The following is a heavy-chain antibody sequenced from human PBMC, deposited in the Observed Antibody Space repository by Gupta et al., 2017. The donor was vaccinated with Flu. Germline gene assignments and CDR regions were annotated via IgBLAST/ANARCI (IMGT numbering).Heavy chain of an antibody. CDR1: GFSLSTSGVG. Sequence: QITLKESGPTLVKPTQTLTLTCTFSGFSLSTSGVGVGWIRQPPGKALEWLALIYWNDDKRYSPSLKSRLTITKDTSKNQVVLTMTNMDPVDTATYYCAHSPGFDLVWDPFDYWGQGTLVTVSS. D-gene: IGHD1-26*01. V-gene: IGHV2-5*01. CDR3: AHSPGFDLVWDPFDY. J-gene: IGHJ4*02. CDR2: IYWNDDK.